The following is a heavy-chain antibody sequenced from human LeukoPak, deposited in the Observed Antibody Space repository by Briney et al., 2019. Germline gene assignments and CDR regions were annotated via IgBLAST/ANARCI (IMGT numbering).Heavy chain of an antibody. V-gene: IGHV3-53*01. D-gene: IGHD4-23*01. CDR2: IYSDGNI. J-gene: IGHJ4*02. Sequence: PGGSLRLSCAASGFSVSGNYMSWVRQAPGKGLEWVSVIYSDGNIYYTDSVKGRFTISRDNSKNTLYLQMNSLRAEDTAVYYCTRGPRWYFVDWGQGTLVTVSS. CDR3: TRGPRWYFVD. CDR1: GFSVSGNY.